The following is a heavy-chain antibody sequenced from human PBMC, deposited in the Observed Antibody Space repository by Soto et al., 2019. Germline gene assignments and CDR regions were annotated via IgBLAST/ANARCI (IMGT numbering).Heavy chain of an antibody. Sequence: QVQLVESGGGVVQPGRSLRLSCAASGFTFSNYGMQWVRQAPGKGLEWVAVIWSDGSDKYYVDSVKGRFSISRDNSKNTLHLQINSLRAEDTAVYYWARRGSRTNSIDYWGQGTLVTVSS. CDR1: GFTFSNYG. D-gene: IGHD2-2*01. J-gene: IGHJ4*02. V-gene: IGHV3-33*01. CDR3: ARRGSRTNSIDY. CDR2: IWSDGSDK.